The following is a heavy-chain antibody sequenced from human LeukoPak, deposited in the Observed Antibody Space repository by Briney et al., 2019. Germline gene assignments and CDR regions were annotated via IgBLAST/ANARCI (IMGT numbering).Heavy chain of an antibody. J-gene: IGHJ4*02. D-gene: IGHD6-13*01. Sequence: GGSLRLSCAASGFTFSSYEMNWVRQAPGKGLEWVSSISGSGSYIYYADSVKGRFTISRDNAKNSLYLQMNSLRAEDTAVYYCARDSPYSSSWYSYYDYWGQGTLVTVSS. CDR3: ARDSPYSSSWYSYYDY. CDR2: ISGSGSYI. CDR1: GFTFSSYE. V-gene: IGHV3-21*01.